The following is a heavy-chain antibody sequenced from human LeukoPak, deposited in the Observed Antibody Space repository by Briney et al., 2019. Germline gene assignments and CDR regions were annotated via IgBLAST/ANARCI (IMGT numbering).Heavy chain of an antibody. CDR2: ISGSGGST. Sequence: SGGSLRLSCAAYGFTFSSYAMSWVRQAPGKGLEWVSAISGSGGSTYYADSVKGRFTISRDNSKNTLYLQMNSLRAEDTAVYYCAKALVLLWFGDHDAFDIWGQGTMVTVSS. CDR1: GFTFSSYA. D-gene: IGHD3-10*01. V-gene: IGHV3-23*01. J-gene: IGHJ3*02. CDR3: AKALVLLWFGDHDAFDI.